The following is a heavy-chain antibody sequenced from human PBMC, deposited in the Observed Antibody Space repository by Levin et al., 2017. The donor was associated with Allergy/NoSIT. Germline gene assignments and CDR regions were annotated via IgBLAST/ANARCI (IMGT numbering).Heavy chain of an antibody. D-gene: IGHD5-18*01. CDR2: IIPIFGTA. V-gene: IGHV1-69*13. J-gene: IGHJ4*02. Sequence: SVKVSCKASGGTFSSYAISWVRQAPGQGLEWMGGIIPIFGTANYAQKFQGRVTITADESTSTAYMELSSLRSEDTAVYYCARDRRGYSYGGFDYWGQGTLVTVSS. CDR3: ARDRRGYSYGGFDY. CDR1: GGTFSSYA.